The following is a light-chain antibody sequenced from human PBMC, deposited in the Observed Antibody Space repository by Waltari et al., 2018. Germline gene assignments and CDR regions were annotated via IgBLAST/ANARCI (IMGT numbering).Light chain of an antibody. Sequence: IQLTQSPSFLSTSVGDRVTITCRASQTISIYLAWYQQKPGKAPKLLIYAASTLQRGVPSRFSGSASGTEFSLTISSPQPEDSATYYCQQLNSYRYTFGQGTKLEIK. V-gene: IGKV1-9*01. J-gene: IGKJ2*01. CDR1: QTISIY. CDR3: QQLNSYRYT. CDR2: AAS.